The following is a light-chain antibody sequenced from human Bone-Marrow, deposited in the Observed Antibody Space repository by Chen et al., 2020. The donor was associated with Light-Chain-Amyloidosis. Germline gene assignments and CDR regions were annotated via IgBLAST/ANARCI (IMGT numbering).Light chain of an antibody. V-gene: IGLV2-14*01. CDR1: SSDVGGDNH. CDR3: SSYTITSTLV. J-gene: IGLJ1*01. Sequence: QSALTQPASVSGSPGQSITISCTGTSSDVGGDNHVSWDQQHPDKAPKLMIYEVTNRPSWVPDRFSGSKSDNAASLTISGLQTEDEADYFCSSYTITSTLVFGSGTRVTVL. CDR2: EVT.